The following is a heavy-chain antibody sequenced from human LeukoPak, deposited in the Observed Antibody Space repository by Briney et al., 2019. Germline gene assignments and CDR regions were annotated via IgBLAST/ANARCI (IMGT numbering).Heavy chain of an antibody. CDR3: ARDSGIYSGSYYYFNY. CDR1: GGSFSGYY. Sequence: PSETLSLTCAVYGGSFSGYYWSWIRQPPGKGLEWIGEINHSGSTNYNPSLKSRVTISVDTSKNQFSLKLSSVTAADTAVYYCARDSGIYSGSYYYFNYWGQGTLVTVSS. CDR2: INHSGST. D-gene: IGHD1-26*01. V-gene: IGHV4-34*01. J-gene: IGHJ4*02.